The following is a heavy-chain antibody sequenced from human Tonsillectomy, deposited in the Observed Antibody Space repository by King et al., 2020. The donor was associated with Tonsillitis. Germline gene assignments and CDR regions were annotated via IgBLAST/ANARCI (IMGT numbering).Heavy chain of an antibody. CDR2: INPSDGSR. CDR3: ARDRAIQLSFGPDY. J-gene: IGHJ4*02. D-gene: IGHD5-18*01. V-gene: IGHV1-46*03. CDR1: GYTFTSYY. Sequence: VQLVQSGAEVKKPGASVKVSCRASGYTFTSYYIHWVRQAPGQGLEWMGVINPSDGSRSYAQKFLGRVTMTRDTSTSTVYMQLRGLRSEDTAVYYCARDRAIQLSFGPDYWGQGTLVTVSS.